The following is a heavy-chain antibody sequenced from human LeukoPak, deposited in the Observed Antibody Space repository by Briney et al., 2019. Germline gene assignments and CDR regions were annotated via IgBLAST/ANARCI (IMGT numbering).Heavy chain of an antibody. V-gene: IGHV3-13*04. CDR2: IASAGDT. CDR3: VRGGHIGFDY. D-gene: IGHD2-21*01. J-gene: IGHJ4*02. Sequence: GGSLRLSCAASGFTFSDFDMHWVRQATGRGLEWVSSIASAGDTYYVASVRGRFTISRENAKSSLYLQMNSLRAGDTAVYYCVRGGHIGFDYWGRGPLVPVS. CDR1: GFTFSDFD.